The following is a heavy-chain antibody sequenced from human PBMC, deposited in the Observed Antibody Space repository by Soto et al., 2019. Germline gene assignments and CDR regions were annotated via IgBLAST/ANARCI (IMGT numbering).Heavy chain of an antibody. CDR3: AREGRYSSSLLYYYYYGMAV. J-gene: IGHJ6*02. V-gene: IGHV4-34*01. CDR2: INHSGRV. Sequence: SETLSLTCAVYGGSFSGHSWTWIRQSPGKGLEWIGDINHSGRVNYSPSLKSRVTISLDTSKNQFSLTLSAVTAADTAVYYCAREGRYSSSLLYYYYYGMAVWGQGTTVSVSS. D-gene: IGHD6-6*01. CDR1: GGSFSGHS.